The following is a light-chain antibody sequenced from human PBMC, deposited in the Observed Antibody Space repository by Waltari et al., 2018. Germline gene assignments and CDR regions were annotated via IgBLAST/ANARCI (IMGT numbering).Light chain of an antibody. CDR1: ALSKNT. V-gene: IGLV3-25*03. CDR3: QSADSSGSVV. J-gene: IGLJ2*01. CDR2: KDT. Sequence: SFELTQPPSLSVSPGQTARTTCSGDALSKNTAHWHQQRPGLAPVLVIYKDTERPSGIPERFSGSSSGTTVTLTISGVQAEDEADYYCQSADSSGSVVFGGGTKLTVL.